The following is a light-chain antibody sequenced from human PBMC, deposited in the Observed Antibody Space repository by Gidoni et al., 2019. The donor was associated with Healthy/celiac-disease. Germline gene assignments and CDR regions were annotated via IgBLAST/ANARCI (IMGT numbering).Light chain of an antibody. CDR2: GAS. J-gene: IGKJ1*01. CDR3: QQYNNWPPWT. CDR1: QSVSSN. V-gene: IGKV3-15*01. Sequence: EIVLTQSPATLSVSPGERATLTCRASQSVSSNLAWYQQKHGQAPRLLIYGASTRATGIPARFSGSGSGTEFTLTISSLQSEDFAVYYCQQYNNWPPWTFGQGTKVEI.